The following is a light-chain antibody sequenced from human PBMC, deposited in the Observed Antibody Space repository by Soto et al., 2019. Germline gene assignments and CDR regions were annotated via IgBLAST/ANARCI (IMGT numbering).Light chain of an antibody. CDR2: GAS. CDR3: QQYNNWPWP. CDR1: QSVSSN. J-gene: IGKJ1*01. V-gene: IGKV3-15*01. Sequence: EIVMTQSPATLSVSPGERATLSCRASQSVSSNLAWYQQKPGQAPRLLIYGASTRATGIPARFSGSGSGTEFTLTISSLQPEDFAVYYCQQYNNWPWPFGQGTKVDIK.